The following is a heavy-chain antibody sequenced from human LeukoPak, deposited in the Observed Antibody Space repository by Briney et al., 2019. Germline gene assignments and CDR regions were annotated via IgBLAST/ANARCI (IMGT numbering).Heavy chain of an antibody. CDR1: GGSVSSSSYY. CDR2: IYYSGST. D-gene: IGHD4-23*01. V-gene: IGHV4-39*07. J-gene: IGHJ4*02. Sequence: SETLSLTCSVSGGSVSSSSYYWGWIRQPPGKGLEWIGSIYYSGSTYYNPSLKSRVTISVDTSKNQFSLKLSSVTAADTAVYYCARVSVTMVGYWGQGTLVTVSS. CDR3: ARVSVTMVGY.